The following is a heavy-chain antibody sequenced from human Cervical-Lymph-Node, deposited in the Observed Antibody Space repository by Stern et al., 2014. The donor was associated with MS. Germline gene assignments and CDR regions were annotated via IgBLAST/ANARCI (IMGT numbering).Heavy chain of an antibody. V-gene: IGHV1-2*02. CDR2: IKAKSGIT. Sequence: QVQLVESGAAVKQPGASLKVPPKPSGYPFSAHYMHWVRQAPGQGLERMGWIKAKSGITDYAQEFQGRVTMTRDTSISTAYMELSSLRSDDTAVYYCARELNWNDIFTNVFDIWGQGTMVTVSS. D-gene: IGHD1-20*01. CDR1: GYPFSAHY. J-gene: IGHJ3*02. CDR3: ARELNWNDIFTNVFDI.